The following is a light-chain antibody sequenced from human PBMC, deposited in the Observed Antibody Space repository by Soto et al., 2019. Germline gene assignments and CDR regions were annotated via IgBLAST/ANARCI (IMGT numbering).Light chain of an antibody. Sequence: DIQMTQSPSSLSASVGDRVTITCRASQSISKYLSWYHQKPGKAPKLLIYSASSLQSGVPPRFGGSGSGTNFTLTISSLQPEDFATYYCLQTYITPWTFGQGTNVEIK. CDR1: QSISKY. J-gene: IGKJ1*01. CDR3: LQTYITPWT. V-gene: IGKV1-39*01. CDR2: SAS.